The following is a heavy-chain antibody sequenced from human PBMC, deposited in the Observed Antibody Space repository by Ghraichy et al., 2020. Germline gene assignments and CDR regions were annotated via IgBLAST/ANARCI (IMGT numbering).Heavy chain of an antibody. V-gene: IGHV1-69*13. D-gene: IGHD3-10*01. CDR1: GGTFSSYA. CDR3: AGARILSGYYYYYGMDV. CDR2: IIPIFGTA. Sequence: SVKVSCKASGGTFSSYAITWVRQAPGQGLEWMGGIIPIFGTANYAQKFQGRVTITADESTSTAYMELSSLRSEDTAMYYCAGARILSGYYYYYGMDVWGQGTTVTVSS. J-gene: IGHJ6*02.